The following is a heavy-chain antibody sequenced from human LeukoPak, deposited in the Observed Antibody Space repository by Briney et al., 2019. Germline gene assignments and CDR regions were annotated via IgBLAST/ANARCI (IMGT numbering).Heavy chain of an antibody. V-gene: IGHV3-23*01. Sequence: GGSLRLSCAVSGITLNNYAMSWVRQAPGRGLEWVAGIRGSGGETHYADSVKGRFTIPRDNPKNTLYLQMNNLRAGHTAVYFCAKRGVVIRVILVGFHKEAYYFASWGQGALVTVSS. CDR3: AKRGVVIRVILVGFHKEAYYFAS. CDR2: IRGSGGET. J-gene: IGHJ4*02. D-gene: IGHD3-22*01. CDR1: GITLNNYA.